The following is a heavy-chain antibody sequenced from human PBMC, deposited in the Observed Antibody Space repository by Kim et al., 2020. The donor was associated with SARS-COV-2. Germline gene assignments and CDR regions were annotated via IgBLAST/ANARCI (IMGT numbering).Heavy chain of an antibody. D-gene: IGHD3-10*01. CDR3: ATSKTLQNFGVLYFD. J-gene: IGHJ4*01. CDR1: GFTFSTYT. Sequence: GGSLRLSCAASGFTFSTYTMNWVRQAPGKGLEWVSSLISTSSYIYYADSVKGRFTISRDNSKNTLYLQMNNLRAEDTAVYYCATSKTLQNFGVLYFD. CDR2: LISTSSYI. V-gene: IGHV3-21*01.